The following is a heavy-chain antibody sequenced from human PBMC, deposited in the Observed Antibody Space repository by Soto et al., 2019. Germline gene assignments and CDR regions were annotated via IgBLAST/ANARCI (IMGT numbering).Heavy chain of an antibody. V-gene: IGHV4-39*01. Sequence: QLQLQESGPGLVTPSETLSLTCTVSGGSISSTSYFWAWVRQSPAMGLEWIGSINYRGTTFYIASLNSRATISIDTSKNQFSLRLKSVTAADTAVYYCARLVXCSGGSCKFDPWGQGTLVTVSS. CDR1: GGSISSTSYF. D-gene: IGHD2-15*01. J-gene: IGHJ5*02. CDR2: INYRGTT. CDR3: ARLVXCSGGSCKFDP.